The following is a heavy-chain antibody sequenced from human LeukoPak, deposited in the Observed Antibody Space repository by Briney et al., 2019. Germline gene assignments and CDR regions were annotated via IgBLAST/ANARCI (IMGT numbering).Heavy chain of an antibody. Sequence: GGSLRLSCTASGFTFSSYWMHWVRQAPGKGLVWVSRINSVVNSTSYADSVKGRFTISRDNAKNTLYLQMNSLRVEDTAVYYCARPWGSGWYFFDYWGQGTLVPVSS. CDR1: GFTFSSYW. CDR3: ARPWGSGWYFFDY. V-gene: IGHV3-74*01. J-gene: IGHJ4*02. D-gene: IGHD6-19*01. CDR2: INSVVNST.